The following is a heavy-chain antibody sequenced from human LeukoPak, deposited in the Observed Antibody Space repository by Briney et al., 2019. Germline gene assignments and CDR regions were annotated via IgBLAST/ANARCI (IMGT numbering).Heavy chain of an antibody. J-gene: IGHJ6*02. CDR2: INPNSVGT. CDR3: ATDYCSGGSCYPGNYYYYGMDV. D-gene: IGHD2-15*01. V-gene: IGHV1-2*02. Sequence: ASVKVSCKASGYTFTGYYMHWVRQAPGQGLEWMGWINPNSVGTNYAQKFQGRVTMTRDTSISTAYMELSRLRSDDTAVYYCATDYCSGGSCYPGNYYYYGMDVWGQGTTVTVPS. CDR1: GYTFTGYY.